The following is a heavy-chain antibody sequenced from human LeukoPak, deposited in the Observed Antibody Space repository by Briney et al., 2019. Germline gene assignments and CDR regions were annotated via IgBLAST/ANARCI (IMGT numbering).Heavy chain of an antibody. V-gene: IGHV1-8*01. D-gene: IGHD6-19*01. CDR3: ARELQWLVRPTDAFDI. J-gene: IGHJ3*02. Sequence: GASVKVSCKASGYTFTSYDINWVRQATGQGLEWMGWMNPNSGNTGYAQKFQGRVTMTRNTSISTAYMELSSLRSEDTAVYYCARELQWLVRPTDAFDIWGQGTMVTVSS. CDR2: MNPNSGNT. CDR1: GYTFTSYD.